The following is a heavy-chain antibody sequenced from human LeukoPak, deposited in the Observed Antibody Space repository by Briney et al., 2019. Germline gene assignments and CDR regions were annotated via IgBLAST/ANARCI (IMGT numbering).Heavy chain of an antibody. CDR2: INHSGST. Sequence: PSETLSLTCAVYGGSFSGYYWSWIRQPPGKGLEWIGEINHSGSTNYNPSLKSRVTISVDTSKNQFSLKLSSVTAADTAVYYCARRGIAAAGSKFDYWGQGTLVTVSS. CDR1: GGSFSGYY. CDR3: ARRGIAAAGSKFDY. V-gene: IGHV4-34*01. D-gene: IGHD6-13*01. J-gene: IGHJ4*02.